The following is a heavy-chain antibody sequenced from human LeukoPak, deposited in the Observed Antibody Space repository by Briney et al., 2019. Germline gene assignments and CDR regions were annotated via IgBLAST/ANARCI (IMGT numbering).Heavy chain of an antibody. CDR3: ARDHPDSIAVAGTELDY. CDR2: IWYDGSNK. J-gene: IGHJ4*02. CDR1: GFTFSSYG. Sequence: GSLRLSCAASGFTFSSYGMHWVRQAPGKGLEWVAVIWYDGSNKYYADSVKGRFTISRDNSKNTLYLQMNSLRAEDTAVCYCARDHPDSIAVAGTELDYWGQGTLVTVSS. V-gene: IGHV3-33*01. D-gene: IGHD6-19*01.